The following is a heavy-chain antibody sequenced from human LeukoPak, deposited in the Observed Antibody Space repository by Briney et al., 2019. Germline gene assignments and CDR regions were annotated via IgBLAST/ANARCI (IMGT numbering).Heavy chain of an antibody. J-gene: IGHJ4*02. CDR3: AKDHDDIVVVPAAMSPHFDY. Sequence: PGGSLRLSCAASGFTFSSYGMHWVRQAPGKGLEWVAVISYDGSNKYYADSVKGRFTISRDNSKNTLYLQMNSLRAEDTAVYYCAKDHDDIVVVPAAMSPHFDYWGQGTLVTVSS. V-gene: IGHV3-30*18. CDR2: ISYDGSNK. D-gene: IGHD2-2*01. CDR1: GFTFSSYG.